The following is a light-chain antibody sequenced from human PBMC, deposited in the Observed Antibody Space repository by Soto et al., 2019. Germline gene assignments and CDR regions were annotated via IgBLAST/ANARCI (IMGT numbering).Light chain of an antibody. Sequence: QSVLTQPPSVSGAPGQRVTISCTGSSSNIGAGYDVHWYQQLPGTAPKLLIYNNLNRPSGAPDRFSGSKSDNSASLAITGLQAEDEADYYCQSYDSSLTGSVFGGGTKLT. CDR2: NNL. CDR1: SSNIGAGYD. J-gene: IGLJ3*02. V-gene: IGLV1-40*01. CDR3: QSYDSSLTGSV.